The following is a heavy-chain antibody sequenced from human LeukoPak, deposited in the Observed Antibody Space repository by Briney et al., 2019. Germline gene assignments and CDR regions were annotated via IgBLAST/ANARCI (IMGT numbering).Heavy chain of an antibody. CDR2: ISGSGGST. CDR1: GFTFSSYA. V-gene: IGHV3-23*01. Sequence: GGSLRLSCAASGFTFSSYAMSWVRQAPGKGLEWVSAISGSGGSTYYADSVKGRSTISRDNSKNTLYLQMNSLRADDTAVYYCAKAVRSSSWYFDYWGQGTLVTVSS. J-gene: IGHJ4*02. CDR3: AKAVRSSSWYFDY. D-gene: IGHD6-13*01.